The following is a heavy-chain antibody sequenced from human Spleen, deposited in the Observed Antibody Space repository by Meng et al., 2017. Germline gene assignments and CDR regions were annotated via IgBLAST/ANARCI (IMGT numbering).Heavy chain of an antibody. J-gene: IGHJ4*02. D-gene: IGHD5-18*01. CDR1: GGSISSGGYY. V-gene: IGHV4-31*03. CDR3: ARVAGYSYGYGIADY. Sequence: AWCPDLVNPAHTLSLTSPVPGGSISSGGYYWSWIRQHPGKGLEWIGYIYYSGSTYYNPSLKSRVTISVDTSKNQFSLKLSSVTAADTAVYYCARVAGYSYGYGIADYWGQGTLVTVSS. CDR2: IYYSGST.